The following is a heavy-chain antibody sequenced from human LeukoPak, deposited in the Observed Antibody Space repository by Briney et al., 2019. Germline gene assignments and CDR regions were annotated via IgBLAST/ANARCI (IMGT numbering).Heavy chain of an antibody. Sequence: ASVKVSCKASGYTFTGYYMHWVRQAPGQGLEWMGWINPNSGGTNYAQKFQGRVTMTRDTSISTAYMGLSSLRSDDTAVYYCARESIVGATTLDYWGQGTLVTVSS. CDR3: ARESIVGATTLDY. V-gene: IGHV1-2*02. CDR1: GYTFTGYY. J-gene: IGHJ4*02. D-gene: IGHD1-26*01. CDR2: INPNSGGT.